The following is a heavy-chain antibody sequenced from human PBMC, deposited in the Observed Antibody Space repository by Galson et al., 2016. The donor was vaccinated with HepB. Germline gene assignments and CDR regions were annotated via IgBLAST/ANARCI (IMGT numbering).Heavy chain of an antibody. J-gene: IGHJ6*02. CDR1: GYSFTNYW. CDR3: SRQGIAVACKQYYYCMDV. V-gene: IGHV5-10-1*01. D-gene: IGHD6-19*01. CDR2: IDPSDSYT. Sequence: QSGAEVKKPGESLRISCKGSGYSFTNYWITWVRQMPGKGLEWMGRIDPSDSYTNYSPSFQGHVTISADKSLSTAYLQWSSLKASDTSLYYCSRQGIAVACKQYYYCMDVWGQGTTVTVSS.